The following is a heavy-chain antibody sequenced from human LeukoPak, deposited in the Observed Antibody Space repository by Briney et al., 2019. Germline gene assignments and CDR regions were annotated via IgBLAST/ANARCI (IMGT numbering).Heavy chain of an antibody. CDR2: ISSSSSYI. V-gene: IGHV3-21*01. CDR3: LVGQVAARRFDY. J-gene: IGHJ4*02. CDR1: GFTFSSYS. D-gene: IGHD6-6*01. Sequence: GGSLRLSCAASGFTFSSYSMNWVRQAPGKGLEWVSSISSSSSYIYYPDSVKGRFTISRDNAKNSLYLQMNSLRAEDTAVYYCLVGQVAARRFDYWGQGTLVTVSS.